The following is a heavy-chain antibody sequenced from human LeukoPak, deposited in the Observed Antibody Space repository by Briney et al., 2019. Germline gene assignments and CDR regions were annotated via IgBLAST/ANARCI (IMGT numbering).Heavy chain of an antibody. J-gene: IGHJ4*02. D-gene: IGHD6-13*01. V-gene: IGHV3-74*01. Sequence: GGSLRLSCAASGFPFSTYWMPWGRQVPGKGLVWVSGSNTDGSSRSYADSVKGRFTISRDNAKNTLYLQMNSLRAEDTAVYYCARDHSSWEVPSDYWGQGTLVTVSS. CDR3: ARDHSSWEVPSDY. CDR1: GFPFSTYW. CDR2: SNTDGSSR.